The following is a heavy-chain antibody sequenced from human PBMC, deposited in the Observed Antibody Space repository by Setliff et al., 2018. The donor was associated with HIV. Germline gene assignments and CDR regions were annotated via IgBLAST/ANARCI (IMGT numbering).Heavy chain of an antibody. V-gene: IGHV4-59*11. D-gene: IGHD3-3*01. Sequence: PSETLSLTCTVSGGSISSHYWSWIRQPPGKGLEWIGSIYYSGNTNYNPSLKSRVTISVDTSRDQFSLQLTSVTAADAAVYYCARDQSDWFYWGQGTLVTVSS. CDR2: IYYSGNT. CDR1: GGSISSHY. J-gene: IGHJ4*02. CDR3: ARDQSDWFY.